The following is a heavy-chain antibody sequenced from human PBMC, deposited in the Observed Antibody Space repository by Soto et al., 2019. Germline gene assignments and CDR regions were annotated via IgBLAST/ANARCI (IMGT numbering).Heavy chain of an antibody. CDR1: GFTFSSYS. D-gene: IGHD4-17*01. Sequence: EVQLVESGGGLVQPGGSLRLSCAASGFTFSSYSMNWVRQAPGKGLEWVSYISSSSSTIYYADSVKGRFTISRDNAKNSLYLQMNSLRAEETAVYYCARRTGVGDYKYGYFDLWGRGTLVTVSS. CDR3: ARRTGVGDYKYGYFDL. CDR2: ISSSSSTI. J-gene: IGHJ2*01. V-gene: IGHV3-48*01.